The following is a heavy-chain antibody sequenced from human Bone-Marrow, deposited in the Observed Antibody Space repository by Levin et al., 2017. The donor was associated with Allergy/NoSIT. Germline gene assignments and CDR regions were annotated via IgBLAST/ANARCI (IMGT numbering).Heavy chain of an antibody. Sequence: SETLSLTCAVYNGSLSGHYWNWIRQSPGKGLEWLGEINHGGATNYNPSLSSRVTISRDIFKNELSLYLTSLTAAATAVYYCARVREDYGGLDAWGKGTTVTVSS. V-gene: IGHV4-34*01. CDR1: NGSLSGHY. J-gene: IGHJ6*04. D-gene: IGHD4-17*01. CDR2: INHGGAT. CDR3: ARVREDYGGLDA.